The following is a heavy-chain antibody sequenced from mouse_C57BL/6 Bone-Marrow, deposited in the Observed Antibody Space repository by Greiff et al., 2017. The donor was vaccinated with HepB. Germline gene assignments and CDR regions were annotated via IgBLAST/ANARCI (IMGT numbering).Heavy chain of an antibody. V-gene: IGHV14-3*01. CDR2: IDPANGNT. CDR3: ARGWDYDYAPFAY. Sequence: EVQLQESVAELVRPGASVKLSCTASGFNIKNTYLHWVKQRPEQGLEWIGRIDPANGNTKYAPKFQGKATITADTSSNTAYLQLSSLTSEDTAIYYCARGWDYDYAPFAYWGQGTLVTVSA. D-gene: IGHD2-4*01. J-gene: IGHJ3*01. CDR1: GFNIKNTY.